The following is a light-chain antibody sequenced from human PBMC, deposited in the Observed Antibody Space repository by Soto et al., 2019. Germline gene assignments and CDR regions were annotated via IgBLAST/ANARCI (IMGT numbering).Light chain of an antibody. CDR2: ENS. J-gene: IGLJ1*01. CDR1: SSNIGSND. Sequence: QSVLTQPPSVSAASGQKVTVSCSGNSSNIGSNDVSWYQQLPGKAPKLLIYENSQRHSGIPDRFSGSKSGTSATLGITGLQTGDEADYYCGTWDSSLIALFGTGTKVTVL. CDR3: GTWDSSLIAL. V-gene: IGLV1-51*02.